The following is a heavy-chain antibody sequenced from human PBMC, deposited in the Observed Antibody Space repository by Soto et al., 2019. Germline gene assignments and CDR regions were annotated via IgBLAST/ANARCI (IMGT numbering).Heavy chain of an antibody. D-gene: IGHD4-17*01. CDR3: ARVGVSTLTKRGAFDI. V-gene: IGHV4-61*01. Sequence: QVQLQESGPGLVKPSETLSLTCTVSGGSVSSGSYYWSWIRQPPGKGLEWIGYIYYSGSTNYNPSLNSRVTISVDTSKNLFARRLSSVTAADTAVHYCARVGVSTLTKRGAFDIWGQGTMVTDSS. CDR1: GGSVSSGSYY. J-gene: IGHJ3*02. CDR2: IYYSGST.